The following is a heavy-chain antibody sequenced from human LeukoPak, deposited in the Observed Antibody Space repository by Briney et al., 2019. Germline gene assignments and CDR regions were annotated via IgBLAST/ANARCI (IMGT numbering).Heavy chain of an antibody. V-gene: IGHV4-39*01. CDR2: IYDSGST. CDR3: ARRLTQYDCFDP. CDR1: GGSIRSSYYY. Sequence: SETLSLTCTASGGSIRSSYYYWGWIRQPPGKGLEWIGSIYDSGSTYYNPSLKSRVTISVDTSKNQFSLKLNSVTAADTAVYYCARRLTQYDCFDPWGQGILVTVSS. D-gene: IGHD2-2*01. J-gene: IGHJ5*02.